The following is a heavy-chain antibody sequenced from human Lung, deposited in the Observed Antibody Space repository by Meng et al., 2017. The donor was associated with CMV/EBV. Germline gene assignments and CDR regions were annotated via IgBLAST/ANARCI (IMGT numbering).Heavy chain of an antibody. CDR2: INTNGGST. V-gene: IGHV3-64*01. D-gene: IGHD2-21*02. J-gene: IGHJ4*02. CDR1: GFTFSSYA. Sequence: EVQLVESGGGLVQPGGSLRLSGAASGFTFSSYAIHWVRQTPGKGLEYVSAINTNGGSTYYAKSVKGRFTISRDNSKNTLYLQMGSLRVEDMAVYYCARAICGGDCYFDYWGQGTLVTVSS. CDR3: ARAICGGDCYFDY.